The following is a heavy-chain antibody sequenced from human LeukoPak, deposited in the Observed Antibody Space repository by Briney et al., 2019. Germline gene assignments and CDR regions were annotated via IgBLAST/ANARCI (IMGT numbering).Heavy chain of an antibody. Sequence: SQTVSLTCTVSGGSISSSSYYWGWLRQPPEKGLEWIGSIYYSGGTSYTPSLKSRVTISLDTSKNQFSLKLSSVTAADTAVYYCASLRGDGYNFSFDYWGQGTLVTVSS. CDR2: IYYSGGT. CDR1: GGSISSSSYY. V-gene: IGHV4-39*01. CDR3: ASLRGDGYNFSFDY. D-gene: IGHD5-24*01. J-gene: IGHJ4*02.